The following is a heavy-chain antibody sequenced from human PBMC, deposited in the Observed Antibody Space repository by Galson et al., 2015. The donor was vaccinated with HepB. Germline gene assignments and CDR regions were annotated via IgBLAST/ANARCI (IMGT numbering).Heavy chain of an antibody. CDR2: ISYDGSNK. CDR3: AKDHGGIAVAGHSVGPDY. V-gene: IGHV3-30*18. CDR1: EFTFSSYG. Sequence: SLRLSCAASEFTFSSYGMHWVRQAPGKGLEWVAVISYDGSNKYYADSVKGRFTISRDNSKNTLYLQMNSLRAEDTAVYYCAKDHGGIAVAGHSVGPDYWGQGTLVTVSS. D-gene: IGHD6-19*01. J-gene: IGHJ4*02.